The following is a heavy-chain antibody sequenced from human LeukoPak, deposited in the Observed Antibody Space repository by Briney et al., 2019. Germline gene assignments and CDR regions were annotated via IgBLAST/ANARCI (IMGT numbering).Heavy chain of an antibody. CDR1: GFIFTDYG. V-gene: IGHV3-30*02. J-gene: IGHJ4*02. Sequence: GGSLRLSCAVSGFIFTDYGMHWVRQAPGQGLEWVAFIRYDGSTKYYVDSVKGRFTISRDNSKNMLFLQMNSLRGEDTAVYYCAKEGTASKPSDLDYWGQGTLVTVSS. CDR3: AKEGTASKPSDLDY. CDR2: IRYDGSTK. D-gene: IGHD1/OR15-1a*01.